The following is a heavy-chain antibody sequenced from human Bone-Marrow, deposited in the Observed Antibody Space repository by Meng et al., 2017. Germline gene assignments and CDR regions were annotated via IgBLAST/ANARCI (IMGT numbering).Heavy chain of an antibody. D-gene: IGHD4-11*01. J-gene: IGHJ4*02. CDR1: GFTFSSYS. CDR2: ISSSSSYK. V-gene: IGHV3-21*01. CDR3: ARDLELGGHRTVTGLYFDY. Sequence: GESLKISCAASGFTFSSYSMNWVRQAPGKGLEWVSSISSSSSYKYYADSVKGRFTISRDNAKNSLYLQMNSLRAEDTAVYYCARDLELGGHRTVTGLYFDYWGQGTLVTVSS.